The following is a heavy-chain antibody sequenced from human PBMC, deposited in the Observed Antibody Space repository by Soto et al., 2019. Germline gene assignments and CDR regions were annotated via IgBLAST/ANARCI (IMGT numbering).Heavy chain of an antibody. J-gene: IGHJ4*02. V-gene: IGHV4-61*08. CDR2: IYYSGST. Sequence: SETLSLTCTVSGGSISSGGYYWNWIRQPPGKGLEWIGYIYYSGSTNYNPSLKSRVTISVDTSKNQFSLKLSSVTAADTAVYYCARGYCSGGSCYSRFFDYWGQGTLVTVSS. D-gene: IGHD2-15*01. CDR3: ARGYCSGGSCYSRFFDY. CDR1: GGSISSGGYY.